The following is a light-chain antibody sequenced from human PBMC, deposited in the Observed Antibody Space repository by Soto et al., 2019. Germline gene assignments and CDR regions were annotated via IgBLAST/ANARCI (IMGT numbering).Light chain of an antibody. CDR1: SSNIGINI. CDR2: INN. J-gene: IGLJ2*01. V-gene: IGLV1-44*01. Sequence: QSVLTQPPSASGTPGQRVTISGSGASSNIGINIVNWYQQLPGTAPKLLIYINNQRPSGVPDRFSASKSGTSASLAISALQSEDEADYYCATCDDSLTGVVFGRGTTLTVL. CDR3: ATCDDSLTGVV.